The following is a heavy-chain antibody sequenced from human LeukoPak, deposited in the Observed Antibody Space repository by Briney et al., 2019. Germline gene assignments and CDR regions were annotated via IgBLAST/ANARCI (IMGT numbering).Heavy chain of an antibody. V-gene: IGHV4-39*01. CDR3: VIFPGY. D-gene: IGHD3-10*01. J-gene: IGHJ4*02. CDR2: FYNSGST. Sequence: SETLSVTCTVSGGSISSGDYYWSWIRQPPGKGLEWIGSFYNSGSTYSNPSLKSRVIISVDTSKNQFSLKLSSVTAADTAVYHCVIFPGYWGQGTLVTVSS. CDR1: GGSISSGDYY.